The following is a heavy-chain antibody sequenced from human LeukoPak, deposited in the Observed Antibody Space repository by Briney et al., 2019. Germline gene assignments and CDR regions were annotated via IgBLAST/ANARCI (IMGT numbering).Heavy chain of an antibody. CDR3: AKAARRTPGFDY. Sequence: GGSLRLSCAASGFTFSSYAMSWVRQAPGKGLEWVSAISGSGGSTYYADSVKGRFTISRDNSNNTLYLQMNSLRAEDAAVYYGAKAARRTPGFDYWGQGTLVTVSS. J-gene: IGHJ4*02. CDR2: ISGSGGST. V-gene: IGHV3-23*01. D-gene: IGHD1-14*01. CDR1: GFTFSSYA.